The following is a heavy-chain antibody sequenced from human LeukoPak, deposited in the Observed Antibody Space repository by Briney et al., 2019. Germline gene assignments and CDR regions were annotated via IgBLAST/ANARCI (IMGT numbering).Heavy chain of an antibody. CDR1: GYTFTSYG. V-gene: IGHV1-18*01. CDR3: ARGSTYYYDSSGYYSDH. D-gene: IGHD3-22*01. J-gene: IGHJ5*02. Sequence: ASVKVSCKASGYTFTSYGISWVRQAPGQGLEWMGWISAYNGNTNYAQKLQGRVTMTTDTSTSTAYMELRSLRSDDTAVYYCARGSTYYYDSSGYYSDHWGQGTLVTVSS. CDR2: ISAYNGNT.